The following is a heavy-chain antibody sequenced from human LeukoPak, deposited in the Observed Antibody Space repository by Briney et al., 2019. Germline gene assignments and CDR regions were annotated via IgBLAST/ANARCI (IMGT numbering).Heavy chain of an antibody. CDR3: ARDTPQHLKRFDY. D-gene: IGHD6-13*01. V-gene: IGHV1-18*01. CDR2: INTYNGNT. CDR1: GYTLNKFG. Sequence: ASVKVSCKASGYTLNKFGISWVRQAPGQGLEWLGWINTYNGNTKLGEKFQGRVTMTTDTSTSTVYMELTSLRTDDTAVYFCARDTPQHLKRFDYWGQGTLITVSS. J-gene: IGHJ4*02.